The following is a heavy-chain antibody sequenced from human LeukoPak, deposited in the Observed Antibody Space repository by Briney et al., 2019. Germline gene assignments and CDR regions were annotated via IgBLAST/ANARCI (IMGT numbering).Heavy chain of an antibody. CDR2: ISYSGSA. V-gene: IGHV4-31*03. CDR1: GGSISSGGYY. D-gene: IGHD6-13*01. J-gene: IGHJ4*02. Sequence: SETLSLTCTVSGGSISSGGYYWNWIRQHPGKGLEWVGYISYSGSAYYNPSLKSRVAISLDTSNNQFSLRLSSVTAADTAMYYCARGGGSSTSWYSSFDYWGQGTLVTVCS. CDR3: ARGGGSSTSWYSSFDY.